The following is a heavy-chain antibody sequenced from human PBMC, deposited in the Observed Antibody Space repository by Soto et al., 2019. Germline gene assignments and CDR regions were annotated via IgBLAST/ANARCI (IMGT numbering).Heavy chain of an antibody. D-gene: IGHD3-10*01. CDR3: ASGAANVLLWFGESYYYYYGMDV. V-gene: IGHV4-34*01. J-gene: IGHJ6*02. CDR1: GGSFSGYY. Sequence: PSETLSLPCAVYGGSFSGYYWSWIRQPPGKGLEWIGEINHSGSTNYNPSLKSRVTISVDTSKNQFSLKLSSVTAADTAVYYCASGAANVLLWFGESYYYYYGMDVWGQGTTVTVSS. CDR2: INHSGST.